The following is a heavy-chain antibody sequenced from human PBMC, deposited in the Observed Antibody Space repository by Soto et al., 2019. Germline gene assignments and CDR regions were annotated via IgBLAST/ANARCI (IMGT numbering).Heavy chain of an antibody. CDR2: IHYSGST. J-gene: IGHJ2*01. Sequence: QLQLQESGPGLVKPSETLSLTCTVSGGSISSSSDYWGWIRQPPGKGLEWVGTIHYSGSTYYNPSLRSRVPISVDTSQSQFSLILNSVTAADTAVYYCARTSYSDRWWDWYLDLWGRGTLVTVSP. D-gene: IGHD4-17*01. CDR3: ARTSYSDRWWDWYLDL. V-gene: IGHV4-39*01. CDR1: GGSISSSSDY.